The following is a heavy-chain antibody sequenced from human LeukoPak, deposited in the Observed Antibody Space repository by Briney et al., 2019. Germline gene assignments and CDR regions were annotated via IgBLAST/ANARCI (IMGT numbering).Heavy chain of an antibody. CDR2: IIPIFGTA. V-gene: IGHV1-69*13. Sequence: GASVKVSCKASGGTYSSYAISWVRQAPGQGLEWMGGIIPIFGTANYAQKFQGRVTITADESTSTAYMELSSLRSEDTAVYYCARDLVGIVGAPFDYWGQGTLVTVSS. D-gene: IGHD1-26*01. J-gene: IGHJ4*02. CDR1: GGTYSSYA. CDR3: ARDLVGIVGAPFDY.